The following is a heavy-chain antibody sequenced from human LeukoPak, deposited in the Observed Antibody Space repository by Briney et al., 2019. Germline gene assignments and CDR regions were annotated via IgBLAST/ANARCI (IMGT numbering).Heavy chain of an antibody. CDR3: ARGGINWFDS. Sequence: ASVKVSCKASGGTFSSYAISWVRQAPGQGLEWMGWISPYNGNTNYAQKLQGRVTMTTDTSTTTAYMELRSLRSDDTAVYYCARGGINWFDSWGQGTLVTVSS. V-gene: IGHV1-18*01. J-gene: IGHJ5*01. CDR1: GGTFSSYA. CDR2: ISPYNGNT.